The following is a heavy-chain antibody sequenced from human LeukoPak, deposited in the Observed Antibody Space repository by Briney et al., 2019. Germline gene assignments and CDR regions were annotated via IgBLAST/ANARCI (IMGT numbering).Heavy chain of an antibody. D-gene: IGHD3-22*01. CDR2: ISSSSSYI. Sequence: GGSLRLSCAASGFTFSSYSMNWVRQAPGKGLEWVSSISSSSSYIYYADSVKGRFTISRDNAKNSLYLQMNSLRAEDTAVYYCARDYGSSGPKNAFDIWGQGTMVTVSS. CDR1: GFTFSSYS. CDR3: ARDYGSSGPKNAFDI. V-gene: IGHV3-21*01. J-gene: IGHJ3*02.